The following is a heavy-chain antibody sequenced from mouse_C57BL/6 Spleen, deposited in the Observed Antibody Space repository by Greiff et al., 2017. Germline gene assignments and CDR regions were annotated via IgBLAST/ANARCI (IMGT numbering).Heavy chain of an antibody. V-gene: IGHV1-15*01. CDR1: GYTFPDYE. CDR3: TDYYGSSLYFGY. D-gene: IGHD1-1*01. Sequence: QVQLQQSGAELVRPGASVTLSCKASGYTFPDYEMHWVKQTPVHGLEWIGAIDPETGGTAYNQKFKGKAILTADKSSSTAYMELRSLTSEDSAVYYCTDYYGSSLYFGYWGQGTTLTVSS. J-gene: IGHJ2*01. CDR2: IDPETGGT.